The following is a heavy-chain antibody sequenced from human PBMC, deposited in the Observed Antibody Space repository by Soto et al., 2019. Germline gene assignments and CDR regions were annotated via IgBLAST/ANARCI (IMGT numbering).Heavy chain of an antibody. CDR2: IYPGDSDH. Sequence: GESLKISCKGSGYSFTSYWIGWVRQMPGKGLEWMGIIYPGDSDHRYSPSFQGQVTISADKSISTAYLQWISLKASDTAMYYCARSASSSGWYYFDYWGQGTLVTVSS. CDR1: GYSFTSYW. CDR3: ARSASSSGWYYFDY. J-gene: IGHJ4*02. V-gene: IGHV5-51*01. D-gene: IGHD6-19*01.